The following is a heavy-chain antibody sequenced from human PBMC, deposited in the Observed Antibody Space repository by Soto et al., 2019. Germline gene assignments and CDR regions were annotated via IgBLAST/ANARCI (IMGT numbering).Heavy chain of an antibody. D-gene: IGHD4-17*01. CDR1: GYTFTTHW. V-gene: IGHV5-51*01. J-gene: IGHJ4*02. CDR2: IYPGDSNI. Sequence: GESLKISCKGSGYTFTTHWIAWVRQMPGKGLEWMGVIYPGDSNIRYSPSFQGQVTISADKSMNTAYLQWSSLKASDTAMYYCARPMTSVTTDEYWGQGTLVTVSS. CDR3: ARPMTSVTTDEY.